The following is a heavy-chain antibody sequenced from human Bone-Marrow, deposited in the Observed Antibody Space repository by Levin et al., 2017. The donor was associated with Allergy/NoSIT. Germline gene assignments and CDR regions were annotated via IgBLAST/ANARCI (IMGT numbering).Heavy chain of an antibody. J-gene: IGHJ6*02. V-gene: IGHV4-38-2*02. D-gene: IGHD5-18*01. CDR1: DFSITGGYL. Sequence: SQTLSLTCIISDFSITGGYLWGWIRQPPGKGLEWIGSAYHSGNTYYNPSLQSRVTISVDTSKNQLSLNVKSVTVADTAVYFCARENTGFVMDVWGQGTTVTVSS. CDR2: AYHSGNT. CDR3: ARENTGFVMDV.